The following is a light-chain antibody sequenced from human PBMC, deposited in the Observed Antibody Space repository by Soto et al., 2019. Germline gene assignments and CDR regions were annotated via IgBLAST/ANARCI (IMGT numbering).Light chain of an antibody. CDR1: QSISSW. V-gene: IGKV1-5*03. CDR3: QQYNTSVGT. CDR2: KAS. Sequence: DIQMTQSPSTLSASVGDRVTITCPASQSISSWLAWYQQKPGKAPKLLIYKASSLESGVPSRFSGSGFGTKFTLTISSLQPDDFASYYGQQYNTSVGTFGQGTKLEIK. J-gene: IGKJ2*01.